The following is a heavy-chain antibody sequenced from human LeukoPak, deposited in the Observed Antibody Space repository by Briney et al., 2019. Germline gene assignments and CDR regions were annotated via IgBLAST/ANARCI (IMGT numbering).Heavy chain of an antibody. V-gene: IGHV3-23*01. D-gene: IGHD6-25*01. CDR2: IGGSGGST. Sequence: GGSLRLSCAASGVIVSDSAMHWIRQAPGKGLEWVSTIGGSGGSTYYADSVKGRFTISRDNSKNTLYLQMSSLRAEDTAVYFCAKLGGDTSGLLLWGQGTLVTVSS. CDR3: AKLGGDTSGLLL. J-gene: IGHJ4*02. CDR1: GVIVSDSA.